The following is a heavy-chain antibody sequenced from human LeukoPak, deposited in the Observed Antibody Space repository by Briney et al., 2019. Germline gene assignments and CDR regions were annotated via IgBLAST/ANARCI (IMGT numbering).Heavy chain of an antibody. Sequence: RASVKVSCKASGYTFTGYYMHWVRQAPGQGLEWMGWINPSSGGTNYAQKFQGRVTMTRDTSISTAYMELSRLRSDDTAVYYCARGLRDSLLWFGELPSSFDYWGQGTLVTVSS. CDR2: INPSSGGT. V-gene: IGHV1-2*02. J-gene: IGHJ4*02. D-gene: IGHD3-10*01. CDR3: ARGLRDSLLWFGELPSSFDY. CDR1: GYTFTGYY.